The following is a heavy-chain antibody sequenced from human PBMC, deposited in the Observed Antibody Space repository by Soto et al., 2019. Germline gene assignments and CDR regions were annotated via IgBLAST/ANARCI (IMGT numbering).Heavy chain of an antibody. D-gene: IGHD3-22*01. CDR1: GYTFTSYG. J-gene: IGHJ3*02. CDR3: ARDLWWGINYDSSGYYPTNAFDI. CDR2: ISAYNGNT. V-gene: IGHV1-18*01. Sequence: QVQLVQSGAEVKKPGASVKVSCKASGYTFTSYGISWVRQAPGQGLEWMGWISAYNGNTNYAQKLQGRVTMTTDTATRPANMELRSLRPDDTDVYYCARDLWWGINYDSSGYYPTNAFDIWGQGTMVTVSS.